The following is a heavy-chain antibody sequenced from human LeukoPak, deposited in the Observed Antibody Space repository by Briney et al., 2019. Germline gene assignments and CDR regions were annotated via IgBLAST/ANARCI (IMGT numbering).Heavy chain of an antibody. CDR3: ATDLVYGGRRPRGWYFDL. CDR2: FDPEDGET. D-gene: IGHD4-23*01. J-gene: IGHJ2*01. Sequence: ASVKVSCKVSGYTLTELSMHWVRQAPGKGLEWMGGFDPEDGETIYAQKFQGRVTMTEDTSTDTAYMKLSSLRSEDTAVYYCATDLVYGGRRPRGWYFDLWGRGTLVTASS. CDR1: GYTLTELS. V-gene: IGHV1-24*01.